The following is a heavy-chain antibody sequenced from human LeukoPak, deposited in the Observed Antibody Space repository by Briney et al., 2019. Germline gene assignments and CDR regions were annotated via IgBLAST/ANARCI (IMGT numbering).Heavy chain of an antibody. J-gene: IGHJ6*02. CDR1: GFTFSSYW. D-gene: IGHD6-13*01. Sequence: GGSLRLSCAASGFTFSSYWMSWVRQAPGKGLQWVANITYDGNDKYYVDSVKGRFTISRDNANNSLYLQMNSLRAEDTAVYYCAGGIAAAEYYYLGMDVWGQGTTVTVSS. V-gene: IGHV3-7*04. CDR3: AGGIAAAEYYYLGMDV. CDR2: ITYDGNDK.